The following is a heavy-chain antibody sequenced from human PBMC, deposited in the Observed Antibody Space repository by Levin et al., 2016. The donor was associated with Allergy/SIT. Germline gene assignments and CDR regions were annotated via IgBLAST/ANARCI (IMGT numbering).Heavy chain of an antibody. V-gene: IGHV4-31*03. J-gene: IGHJ4*02. CDR1: GGSISSAGYH. Sequence: SETLSLTCSVSGGSISSAGYHWTWIRQNPGRGLEWIGYISYNGNTYYNPSLRSRITMSVDASHNQFSLRVASLTAAGTAVYFCAREDGSTFDYWGQGTLVTVSS. CDR2: ISYNGNT. CDR3: AREDGSTFDY.